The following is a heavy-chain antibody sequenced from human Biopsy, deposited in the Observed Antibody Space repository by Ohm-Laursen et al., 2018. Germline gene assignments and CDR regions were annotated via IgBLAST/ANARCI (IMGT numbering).Heavy chain of an antibody. J-gene: IGHJ6*02. CDR3: ARELGNGMDV. CDR1: GFTFSTYV. V-gene: IGHV3-11*01. Sequence: SLRLSCTATGFTFSTYVMNWIRQAPGKGLEWVSFITNTGRTVYADSVKGRFTISRDNADNSLHLQMKSLRAEDTAVYYCARELGNGMDVWGQGTPVTVSS. CDR2: ITNTGRTV.